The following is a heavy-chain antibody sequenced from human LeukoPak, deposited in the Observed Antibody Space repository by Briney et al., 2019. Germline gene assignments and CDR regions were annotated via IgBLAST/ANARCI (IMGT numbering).Heavy chain of an antibody. CDR3: ARDVGIQLRPFDY. CDR1: GGTFSSYA. Sequence: ASVKVSCKASGGTFSSYAISWVRQAPGQGLEWMGRIIPILGIANYAQKFQGRVTITADKSTSTAYMELSSLRSEDTAVYYCARDVGIQLRPFDYWGQGTLVTVSS. D-gene: IGHD5-18*01. CDR2: IIPILGIA. V-gene: IGHV1-69*04. J-gene: IGHJ4*02.